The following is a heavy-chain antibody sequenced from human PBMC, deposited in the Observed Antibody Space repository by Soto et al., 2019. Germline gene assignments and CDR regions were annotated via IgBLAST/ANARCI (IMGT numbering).Heavy chain of an antibody. D-gene: IGHD2-15*01. V-gene: IGHV4-34*01. CDR3: AIGRVLNPSIVVVVAATLDYYYYYMDV. Sequence: QVQLQQWGAGLLKPSETLSLTCAVYGGSFSGYYWSWIRQPPGKGLEWIGEINHSGSTNSNPSLKNLVTISVDTSNNQFSLKPGSVTAADTTVYYCAIGRVLNPSIVVVVAATLDYYYYYMDVWGKGTTVTVSS. CDR1: GGSFSGYY. CDR2: INHSGST. J-gene: IGHJ6*03.